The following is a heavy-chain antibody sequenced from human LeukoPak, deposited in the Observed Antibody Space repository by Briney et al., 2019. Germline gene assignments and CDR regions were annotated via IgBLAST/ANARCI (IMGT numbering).Heavy chain of an antibody. V-gene: IGHV1-2*02. D-gene: IGHD6-19*01. CDR1: GYTFTGYY. Sequence: ATVKVSCKASGYTFTGYYMHWVRQAPGQGLEWMGWINGNSGGTNYAQKFQGRVTMTRDTSISTAYMELSRLRSDDTAVYYCARESRGRRSSGWYSGNYWGQGTLVTVSS. CDR2: INGNSGGT. CDR3: ARESRGRRSSGWYSGNY. J-gene: IGHJ4*02.